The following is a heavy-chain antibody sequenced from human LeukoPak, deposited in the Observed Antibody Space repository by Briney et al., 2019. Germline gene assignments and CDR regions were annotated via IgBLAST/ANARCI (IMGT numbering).Heavy chain of an antibody. CDR2: IRHDGSKI. CDR3: AREGFSGGSLPIDY. Sequence: GGSLRLSCEAFGFTFSNYGMHWVRQAPGKGLEWAAFIRHDGSKIYYADSVKGRFTISRDNAKNSLYLQMNSLRAEDTAVYYCAREGFSGGSLPIDYWGQGTLVTVSS. V-gene: IGHV3-30*02. J-gene: IGHJ4*02. CDR1: GFTFSNYG. D-gene: IGHD2-15*01.